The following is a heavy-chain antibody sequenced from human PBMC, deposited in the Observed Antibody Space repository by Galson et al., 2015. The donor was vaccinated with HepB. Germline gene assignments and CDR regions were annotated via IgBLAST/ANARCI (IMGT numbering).Heavy chain of an antibody. Sequence: SLRLSCASSGFTFSDHCMDWVRQAPGKGLEWVGRSRNKANSYTTEYAASVKGRFTISRDDSKKSLYLQMNSLKIEDTAVYYCARAGRDGYNLWDWGQGSLVTVSS. V-gene: IGHV3-72*01. CDR3: ARAGRDGYNLWD. CDR1: GFTFSDHC. J-gene: IGHJ1*01. CDR2: SRNKANSYTT. D-gene: IGHD5-24*01.